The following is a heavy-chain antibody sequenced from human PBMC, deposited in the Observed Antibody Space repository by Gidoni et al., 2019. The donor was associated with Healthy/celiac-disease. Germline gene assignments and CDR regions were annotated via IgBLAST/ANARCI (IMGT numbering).Heavy chain of an antibody. CDR2: ISSSSSYI. V-gene: IGHV3-21*01. CDR1: GFTFSSYS. CDR3: ARDGGDYYDTYYYYGMDV. J-gene: IGHJ6*02. Sequence: EVQLVESGVGLVKPGGSLILSCAASGFTFSSYSMNWVRQAPGKGLEWVSSISSSSSYIYYADSVKGRVTISRDNAKNSLYLQMNSLRAEDTAVYYCARDGGDYYDTYYYYGMDVWGQGTTVTVSS. D-gene: IGHD3-22*01.